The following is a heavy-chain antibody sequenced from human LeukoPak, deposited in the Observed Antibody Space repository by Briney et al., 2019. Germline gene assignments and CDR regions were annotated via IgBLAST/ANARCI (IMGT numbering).Heavy chain of an antibody. J-gene: IGHJ4*02. CDR2: IVVGSGNT. D-gene: IGHD7-27*01. CDR1: GFTFTSSA. CDR3: AAETGDRLRVDY. Sequence: ASVKVSCKASGFTFTSSAMQWVRQARGQRLEWIGWIVVGSGNTNYAQKFQERVTITRDMSTSTAYMELSSLRSEDTAAYYCAAETGDRLRVDYWGQGTMVTVSS. V-gene: IGHV1-58*02.